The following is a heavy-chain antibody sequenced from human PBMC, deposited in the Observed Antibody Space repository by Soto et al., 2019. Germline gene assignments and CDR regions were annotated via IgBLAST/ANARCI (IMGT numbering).Heavy chain of an antibody. Sequence: SETLSLTCSVSGVSVTNFYWSWIRQSPGKGLEWIGYIYYSDNTNYNPSIKSRVTISVDTSKNEFSLKLSSVTAADTAVYYCARGPPFYYMEGWGKGTTVTVSS. V-gene: IGHV4-59*02. CDR2: IYYSDNT. CDR3: ARGPPFYYMEG. J-gene: IGHJ6*03. CDR1: GVSVTNFY.